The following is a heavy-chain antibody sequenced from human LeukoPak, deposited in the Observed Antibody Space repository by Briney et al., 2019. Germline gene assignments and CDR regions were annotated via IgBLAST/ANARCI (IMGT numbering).Heavy chain of an antibody. Sequence: GGSLRLSCAASGFTFSNYALNWVRQAPGKGLEWVSSIRGGAGSTYYADSVKGRFTISRDNSKNTVYLQMNSLRVEDTAVYYCAKPSWANGNWFDPWGQGTLVTVSS. CDR3: AKPSWANGNWFDP. CDR1: GFTFSNYA. J-gene: IGHJ5*02. CDR2: IRGGAGST. V-gene: IGHV3-23*01. D-gene: IGHD1-26*01.